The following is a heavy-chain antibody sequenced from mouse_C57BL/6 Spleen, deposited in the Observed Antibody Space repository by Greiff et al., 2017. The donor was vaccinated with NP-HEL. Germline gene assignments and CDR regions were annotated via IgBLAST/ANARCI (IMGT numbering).Heavy chain of an antibody. V-gene: IGHV5-4*01. Sequence: EVKLMESGGGLVKPGGSLKLSCAASGFTFSSYAMSWVRQTPEKRLEWVATISDGGSYTYYPDNVKGRFTISRDNAKNNLYLQMSHLKSEDTAMYYCARDHRYDYAMDYWGQGTSVTVSS. CDR2: ISDGGSYT. D-gene: IGHD2-4*01. J-gene: IGHJ4*01. CDR3: ARDHRYDYAMDY. CDR1: GFTFSSYA.